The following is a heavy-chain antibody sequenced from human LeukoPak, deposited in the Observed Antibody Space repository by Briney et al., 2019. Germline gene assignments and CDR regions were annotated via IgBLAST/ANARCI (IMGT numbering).Heavy chain of an antibody. CDR2: INHSGST. D-gene: IGHD3-10*01. CDR3: ARDGLYYYGSGSYPPLDV. Sequence: SETLSLTCAVYGGSFSAFYWSWIRQPPGKGLEWIGEINHSGSTNYNPSLKSRVTVSVDTSKNQSSLKLSSVTAADTAVYYCARDGLYYYGSGSYPPLDVWGQGTTVTVSS. J-gene: IGHJ6*02. V-gene: IGHV4-34*01. CDR1: GGSFSAFY.